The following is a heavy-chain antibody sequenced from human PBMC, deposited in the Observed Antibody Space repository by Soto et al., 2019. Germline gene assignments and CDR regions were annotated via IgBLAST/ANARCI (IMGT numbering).Heavy chain of an antibody. V-gene: IGHV3-33*01. J-gene: IGHJ4*02. D-gene: IGHD3-16*01. Sequence: QVQLVESGGGVVQPGRSLRLSCAASGFTFSSYGMHWVRQAPGKGLEWVAVIWYDGSNKYYADSVKGRFTISRDNSKNTLYLQMNSLRAEDTAVYYCARDGAYYDYIRGSYGPNYFDYWGQGTLVTVSS. CDR3: ARDGAYYDYIRGSYGPNYFDY. CDR1: GFTFSSYG. CDR2: IWYDGSNK.